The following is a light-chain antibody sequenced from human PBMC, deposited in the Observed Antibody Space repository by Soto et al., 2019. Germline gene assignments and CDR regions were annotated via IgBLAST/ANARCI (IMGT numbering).Light chain of an antibody. Sequence: QSVLTQPPSVSAAPGQKVTISCSGGSSNIGSNFVSWYQHLPGTAPKVLIYDNNKRPSGIPDRFSGSKSGTSATLDITGLQSGDEADYYCGSWDSSLSAVLFGGGTQLTVL. J-gene: IGLJ2*01. V-gene: IGLV1-51*01. CDR1: SSNIGSNF. CDR3: GSWDSSLSAVL. CDR2: DNN.